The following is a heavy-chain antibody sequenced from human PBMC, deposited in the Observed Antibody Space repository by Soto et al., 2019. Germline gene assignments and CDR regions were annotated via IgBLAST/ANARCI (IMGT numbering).Heavy chain of an antibody. CDR1: GYTFTSYY. CDR3: ARSVTYYGMDV. J-gene: IGHJ6*02. V-gene: IGHV1-46*01. CDR2: INPSGGST. Sequence: QVQLVQSGAEVKKPGASVKVSCKASGYTFTSYYMHWXRQAXXXXLEWMGIINPSGGSTSYAQKFQGRVTMTRDTSTSTVYMELSSLRSEDTAVYYCARSVTYYGMDVWGQGTTVTVSS.